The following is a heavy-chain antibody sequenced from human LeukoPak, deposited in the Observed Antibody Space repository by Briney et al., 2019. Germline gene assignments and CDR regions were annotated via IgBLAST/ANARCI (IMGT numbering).Heavy chain of an antibody. CDR1: GYTFTSYG. J-gene: IGHJ3*02. Sequence: ASVKISCKASGYTFTSYGISWVRQAPGQGLEWMGWISAYNGNTNYAQKLQGRVTMTTDTSTSTAYMELRSLRSDDTAVYYCARGVVGAAEGDDAFDIWGQGTMVTVSS. D-gene: IGHD1-26*01. CDR2: ISAYNGNT. V-gene: IGHV1-18*01. CDR3: ARGVVGAAEGDDAFDI.